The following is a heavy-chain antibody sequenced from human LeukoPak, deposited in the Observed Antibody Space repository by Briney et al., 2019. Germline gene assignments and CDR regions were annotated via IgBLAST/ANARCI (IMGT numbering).Heavy chain of an antibody. CDR1: GGSISSSSYY. CDR3: ASRYCSGGSCYSRDFDY. D-gene: IGHD2-15*01. J-gene: IGHJ4*02. Sequence: PSETLSLTCTVSGGSISSSSYYWGWLRQPPGKGLEWIGSIYYSGSTYYNPSLKSRVTISVDTSKNQFSLKLSSVTAADTAVYYCASRYCSGGSCYSRDFDYWGQGTLVTVSS. CDR2: IYYSGST. V-gene: IGHV4-39*01.